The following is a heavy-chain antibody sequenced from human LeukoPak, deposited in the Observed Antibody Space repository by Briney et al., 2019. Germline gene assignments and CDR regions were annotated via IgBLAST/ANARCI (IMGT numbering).Heavy chain of an antibody. CDR1: GYTFTGYY. D-gene: IGHD6-19*01. J-gene: IGHJ5*02. Sequence: GASVKVSCKASGYTFTGYYMHWVRQAPGQGLEWMGGIIPIFGTANYAQKFQGRVTITTDESTSTAYMELSSLRSEDTAVYYCARGGAVAGTEYNWFDPWGQGTLVTVSS. V-gene: IGHV1-69*05. CDR2: IIPIFGTA. CDR3: ARGGAVAGTEYNWFDP.